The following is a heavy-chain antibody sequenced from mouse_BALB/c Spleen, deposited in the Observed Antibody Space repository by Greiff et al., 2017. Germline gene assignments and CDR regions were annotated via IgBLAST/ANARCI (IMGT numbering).Heavy chain of an antibody. CDR1: GYTFTDYK. J-gene: IGHJ3*01. D-gene: IGHD4-1*01. CDR2: IYPYNGGT. V-gene: IGHV1S29*02. Sequence: DVQLQESGPELVKPGASVKISCKASGYTFTDYKMHWVKQSHGKSLEWIGYIYPYNGGTGYNQKFKSKATLTVDNSSSTAYMELRSLTSEDSAVYYCLTGTWFAYWGQGTLVTVSA. CDR3: LTGTWFAY.